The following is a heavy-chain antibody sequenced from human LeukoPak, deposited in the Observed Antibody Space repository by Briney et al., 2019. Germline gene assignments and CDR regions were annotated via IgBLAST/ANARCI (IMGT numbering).Heavy chain of an antibody. CDR3: AKDDEANPLRYFDWLLHPDY. CDR2: ISYDGSNK. Sequence: GGSLRLSCAASGFTFSSYGMHWVRQAPGKGLEWVAVISYDGSNKYYADSVKGRFTISRDNSKNTLYLQMDSLRAEDTALYYCAKDDEANPLRYFDWLLHPDYWGQGTLVTVSS. D-gene: IGHD3-9*01. CDR1: GFTFSSYG. J-gene: IGHJ4*02. V-gene: IGHV3-30*18.